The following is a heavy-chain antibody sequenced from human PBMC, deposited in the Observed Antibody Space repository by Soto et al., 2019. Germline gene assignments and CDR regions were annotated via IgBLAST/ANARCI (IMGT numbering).Heavy chain of an antibody. D-gene: IGHD3-10*01. V-gene: IGHV3-7*01. CDR3: ARVVYYGSGSYYNVILRNDAFDI. CDR2: IKQDGSEK. J-gene: IGHJ3*02. CDR1: GSTFSSYW. Sequence: GGSLRLSCAASGSTFSSYWMSWVRQAPGKGLEWVANIKQDGSEKYYVDSVKGRFTISRDNAKNSLYLQMNSLRAEDTAVYYCARVVYYGSGSYYNVILRNDAFDIWGQGTMVTVSS.